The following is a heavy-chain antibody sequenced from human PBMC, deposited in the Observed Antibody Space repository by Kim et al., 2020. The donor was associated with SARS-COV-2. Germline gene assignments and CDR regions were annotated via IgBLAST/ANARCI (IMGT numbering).Heavy chain of an antibody. J-gene: IGHJ6*02. Sequence: GGSLRLSCAASGFTFDDYAMHWVRQAPGKGLEWVSLISGDGGSTYYADSVKGRFTISRDNSKNSLYLQMNSLRTEDTALYYCANAYCTNGVCSYAPGDYYYGMDVWGQGTTVTVSS. CDR1: GFTFDDYA. D-gene: IGHD2-8*01. V-gene: IGHV3-43*02. CDR3: ANAYCTNGVCSYAPGDYYYGMDV. CDR2: ISGDGGST.